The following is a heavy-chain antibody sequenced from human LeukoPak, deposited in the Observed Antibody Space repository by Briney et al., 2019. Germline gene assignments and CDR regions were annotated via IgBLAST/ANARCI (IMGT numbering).Heavy chain of an antibody. CDR2: ISYDGSNK. Sequence: WGSLRLSCAASGFTFSSYCMHWGRQAPGQGLGGGAVISYDGSNKYYADSVKGRFTISRDNSKNTLYLQMNSLRAEDTAVYYCARTTDQRSAYCGGDCQYYFDYWGQGTLVTVSS. CDR3: ARTTDQRSAYCGGDCQYYFDY. V-gene: IGHV3-30*03. CDR1: GFTFSSYC. J-gene: IGHJ4*02. D-gene: IGHD2-21*01.